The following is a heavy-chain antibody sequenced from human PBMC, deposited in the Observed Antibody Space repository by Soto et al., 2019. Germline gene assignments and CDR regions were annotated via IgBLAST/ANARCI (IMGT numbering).Heavy chain of an antibody. Sequence: EVQLVESGGGLVKPGGSLRLSCAASGFTFSNAWMSWVRQAPGKGLEWVGRIKSKTDGGTTDYAAPVKGRFTISRDDSNNTLYLQMNSLKTEDTAVYYCTTAKGLYYYYMDVWGKGTTVTVSS. CDR2: IKSKTDGGTT. CDR3: TTAKGLYYYYMDV. V-gene: IGHV3-15*01. CDR1: GFTFSNAW. J-gene: IGHJ6*03.